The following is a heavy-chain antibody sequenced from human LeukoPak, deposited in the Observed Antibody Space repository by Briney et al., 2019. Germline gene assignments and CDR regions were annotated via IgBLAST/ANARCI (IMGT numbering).Heavy chain of an antibody. CDR2: ISGSGGST. CDR1: GYSINSGYY. J-gene: IGHJ4*02. D-gene: IGHD2-8*01. CDR3: AKDPDCTSGICYTFFDY. V-gene: IGHV3-23*01. Sequence: ETLSLTCTVSGYSINSGYYWGWIRQPPGKGLEWVSGISGSGGSTYYADSVKGRFTISRDNSKNTLYLQMNSLRAEDTAVYYCAKDPDCTSGICYTFFDYWGQGTLVTVSS.